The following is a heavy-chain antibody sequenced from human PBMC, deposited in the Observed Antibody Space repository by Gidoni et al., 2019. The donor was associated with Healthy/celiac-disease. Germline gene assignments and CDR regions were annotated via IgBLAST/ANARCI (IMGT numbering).Heavy chain of an antibody. CDR2: ISSSSSTI. CDR1: GFTFSSYS. V-gene: IGHV3-48*02. CDR3: ARDTYYYDSSGYYSLRYFDL. Sequence: EVQLVESGGGLVQPGGSLRLSCAASGFTFSSYSMNWVRQAPGKGLEWVSYISSSSSTIYYADSVKGRFTISRDNAKNSLYLQMNSLRDEDTAVYYCARDTYYYDSSGYYSLRYFDLWGRGTLVTVSS. D-gene: IGHD3-22*01. J-gene: IGHJ2*01.